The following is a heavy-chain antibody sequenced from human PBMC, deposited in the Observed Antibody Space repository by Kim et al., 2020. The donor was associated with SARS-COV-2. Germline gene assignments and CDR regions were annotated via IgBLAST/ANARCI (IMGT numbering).Heavy chain of an antibody. CDR2: ISGSGGST. CDR3: AARSDFWSGYYLPLYYYGMDV. D-gene: IGHD3-3*01. J-gene: IGHJ6*02. CDR1: GFTFSSYA. Sequence: GGSLRLSCAASGFTFSSYAMSWVRQAPGKGLEWVSAISGSGGSTYYADSVKGRFTISRDNSKNTLYLQMNSLRAEDTAVYYCAARSDFWSGYYLPLYYYGMDVWGQGTTVTVSS. V-gene: IGHV3-23*01.